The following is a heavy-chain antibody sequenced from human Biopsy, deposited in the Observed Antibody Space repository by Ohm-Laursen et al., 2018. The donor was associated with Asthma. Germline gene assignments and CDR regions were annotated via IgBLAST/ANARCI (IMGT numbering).Heavy chain of an antibody. CDR1: GYTLSDSW. Sequence: ESLKISCKASGYTLSDSWIGWVRQMPGKGLEWMGIIFAANSETKYSPSFQGQVTISADMSISTAFLQWSSLKAPDTAIYYCARFIDGTFFVDYWGQGTLVTVSS. CDR3: ARFIDGTFFVDY. D-gene: IGHD1-7*01. CDR2: IFAANSET. V-gene: IGHV5-51*01. J-gene: IGHJ4*02.